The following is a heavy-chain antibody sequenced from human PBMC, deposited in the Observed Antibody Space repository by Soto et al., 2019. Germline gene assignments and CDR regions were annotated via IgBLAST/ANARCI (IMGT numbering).Heavy chain of an antibody. CDR3: AREFYYYDNSGRQYYFDY. J-gene: IGHJ4*02. CDR1: GYTLTTCY. D-gene: IGHD3-22*01. V-gene: IGHV1-46*01. Sequence: GASVKVSCKASGYTLTTCYMHWVRQAPGRGLEWMGIINPSGGSTSYAQKFQGRVTMTRDTSTSTVYMELTSLRSEDTAVYFCAREFYYYDNSGRQYYFDYWGPGTLVTVSS. CDR2: INPSGGST.